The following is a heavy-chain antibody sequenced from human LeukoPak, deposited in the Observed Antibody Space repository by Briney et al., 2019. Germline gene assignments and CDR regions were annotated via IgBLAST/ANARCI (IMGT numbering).Heavy chain of an antibody. V-gene: IGHV3-48*03. J-gene: IGHJ3*02. CDR2: ISSSGSTI. CDR3: AREGIVGATSDAFDS. CDR1: GFTFSSYE. Sequence: GGSLRLSCAASGFTFSSYEMNWVRQAPGKGLEWVSYISSSGSTIYYADSVKGRFTISRDNAKNSLYLQMNSLRAEDTAVYYCAREGIVGATSDAFDSGGQGTMVTVSS. D-gene: IGHD1-26*01.